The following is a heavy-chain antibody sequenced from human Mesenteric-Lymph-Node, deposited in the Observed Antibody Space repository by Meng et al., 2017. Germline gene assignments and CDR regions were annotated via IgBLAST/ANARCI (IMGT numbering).Heavy chain of an antibody. CDR1: GFTFSSYA. D-gene: IGHD6-19*01. V-gene: IGHV3-48*03. CDR3: ARDRGSGWSEEESGFDY. CDR2: ISDSGANI. Sequence: GESLKISCAASGFTFSSYAMSWVRQAPGKGLEWISYISDSGANIDYADSVKGRFTISRDDAKDSLYLQMNSLRAEDTGVYYCARDRGSGWSEEESGFDYWGQGTLVTVSS. J-gene: IGHJ4*02.